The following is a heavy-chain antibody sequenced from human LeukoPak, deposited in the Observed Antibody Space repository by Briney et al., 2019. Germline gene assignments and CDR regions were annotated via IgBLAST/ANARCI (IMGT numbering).Heavy chain of an antibody. J-gene: IGHJ4*02. CDR1: GFTFSNYG. CDR3: ARDWKGDYFDY. V-gene: IGHV3-30*02. D-gene: IGHD1-1*01. Sequence: GGSLRLSCAASGFTFSNYGMHWVRQAPGKGLEWVAFIRSDGSDKYYADSVKGRFTISRDSSKNTLHLQMNSLRAEDTAVYYCARDWKGDYFDYWGQGTLVTVSS. CDR2: IRSDGSDK.